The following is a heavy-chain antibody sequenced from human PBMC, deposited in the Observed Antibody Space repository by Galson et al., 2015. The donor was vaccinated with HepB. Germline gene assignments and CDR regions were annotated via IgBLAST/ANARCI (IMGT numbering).Heavy chain of an antibody. V-gene: IGHV3-30*18. Sequence: SLRLSCAASGFTFSSYGMHWVRQAPGKGLEWVAVISYDGSNKYYADSVKGRFTISRDNSKNTLYLQMNSLRAEDTAVYYCAKSRRYCSGGSCLMYYFDCWGQGTLVTVSS. D-gene: IGHD2-15*01. CDR3: AKSRRYCSGGSCLMYYFDC. CDR2: ISYDGSNK. J-gene: IGHJ4*02. CDR1: GFTFSSYG.